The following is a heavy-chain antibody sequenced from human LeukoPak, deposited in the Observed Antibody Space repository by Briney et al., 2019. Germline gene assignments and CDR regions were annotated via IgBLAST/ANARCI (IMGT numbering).Heavy chain of an antibody. V-gene: IGHV3-53*01. CDR3: AREVAAGTSDY. D-gene: IGHD6-13*01. CDR2: IYSGGST. J-gene: IGHJ4*02. CDR1: RFTVSSNY. Sequence: HPGGSLRLSCAASRFTVSSNYMSWVRQAPGKGLEWVSVIYSGGSTYYADSVKGRFTISRDNSKNTLYLQMNSLRAEDTAVYYCAREVAAGTSDYWGQGTLVTVSS.